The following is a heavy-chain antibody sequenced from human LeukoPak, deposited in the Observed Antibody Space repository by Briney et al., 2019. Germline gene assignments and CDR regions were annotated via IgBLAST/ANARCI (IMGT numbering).Heavy chain of an antibody. CDR2: INPSGGST. CDR1: GYTFTSYY. D-gene: IGHD6-19*01. Sequence: ASVKVSCKASGYTFTSYYMHWVRQAPGQGLEWMGIINPSGGSTSYAQKFQGRVTMTRDTSTSTVYMELSSLRAEDTAVYYCAKDRRSGWYFDYWGQGTLVTVSS. J-gene: IGHJ4*02. CDR3: AKDRRSGWYFDY. V-gene: IGHV1-46*01.